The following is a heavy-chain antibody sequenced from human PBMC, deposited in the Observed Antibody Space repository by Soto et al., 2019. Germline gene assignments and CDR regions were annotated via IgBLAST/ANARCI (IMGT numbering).Heavy chain of an antibody. Sequence: SETLSLTCAVYGGSFSGYYWSWIRQPPGKGLEWIGEINHSGSTNYNPSLKSRVTISVDTSKNQFSLKLSSVTAADTAVYYCARGKGFRGKYYYYGMGVWGQGTTVTVSS. CDR2: INHSGST. CDR1: GGSFSGYY. D-gene: IGHD3-3*01. V-gene: IGHV4-34*01. J-gene: IGHJ6*02. CDR3: ARGKGFRGKYYYYGMGV.